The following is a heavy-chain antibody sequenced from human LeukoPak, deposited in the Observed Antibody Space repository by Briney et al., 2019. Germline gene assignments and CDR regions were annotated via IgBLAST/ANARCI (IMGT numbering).Heavy chain of an antibody. J-gene: IGHJ4*02. V-gene: IGHV4-59*12. CDR1: GVSISGYY. D-gene: IGHD7-27*01. Sequence: SETLSLTCTVSGVSISGYYWSWIRQPPGKGLEWIGYNYYNENTNYNPSLKSRATISIDTSKNQFSLKLSSVTAADTAVYYCASWGWSDYWGQGTLVTVSS. CDR2: NYYNENT. CDR3: ASWGWSDY.